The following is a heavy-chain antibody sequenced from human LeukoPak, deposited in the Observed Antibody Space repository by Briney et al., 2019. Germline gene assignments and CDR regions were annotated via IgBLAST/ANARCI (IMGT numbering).Heavy chain of an antibody. V-gene: IGHV3-48*04. CDR1: EFAFTGHS. Sequence: PGGSLRLSCVASEFAFTGHSMHWVRQAPGKGLEWVSYISSSGSTIYYADSVKGRFTISRDNAKNSLYLQMNSLRAEDTAVYYCAKVESELLDGYPFDYWGQGTLVTVSS. J-gene: IGHJ4*02. CDR3: AKVESELLDGYPFDY. D-gene: IGHD1-26*01. CDR2: ISSSGSTI.